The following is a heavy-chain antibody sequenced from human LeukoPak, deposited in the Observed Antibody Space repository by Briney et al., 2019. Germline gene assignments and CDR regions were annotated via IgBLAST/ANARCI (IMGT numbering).Heavy chain of an antibody. D-gene: IGHD6-19*01. J-gene: IGHJ4*02. V-gene: IGHV5-51*01. CDR2: IYPGDSDT. CDR3: ARGYGSGWYDY. Sequence: GESLKISCKGSGYSFPTYCIVWVRQLPGKGLECMGIIYPGDSDTRYSPSFQGQVTISADKSISSAYVQWNSLKASDTAMYYCARGYGSGWYDYSGQGTLVTVSS. CDR1: GYSFPTYC.